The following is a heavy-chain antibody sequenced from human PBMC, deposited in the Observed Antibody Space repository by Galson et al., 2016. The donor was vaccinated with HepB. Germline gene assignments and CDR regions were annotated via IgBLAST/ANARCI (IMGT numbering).Heavy chain of an antibody. J-gene: IGHJ4*02. D-gene: IGHD4-23*01. CDR2: ISYDGTNK. Sequence: SLRLSCAASGFSFSSYTMHWVRQAPGKGLEWVAFISYDGTNKYYADSVKGRFTISRDNSKNTLYLQVNILRPEDTAVYYCTGHRWSPGYFGYWGQGTLVTVSS. CDR3: TGHRWSPGYFGY. V-gene: IGHV3-30-3*01. CDR1: GFSFSSYT.